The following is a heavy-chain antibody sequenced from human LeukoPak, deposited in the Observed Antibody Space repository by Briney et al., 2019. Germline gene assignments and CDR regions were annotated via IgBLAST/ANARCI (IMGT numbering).Heavy chain of an antibody. V-gene: IGHV1-69*05. CDR3: AAAPPGFGELNGGDY. D-gene: IGHD3-10*01. Sequence: SSVKVSCKASGGTFSSYAISWVRQAPGQGLEWMGRIIPIFGTANYAQKFQGRVTITTDESTSTAYMELSSLRSEDTAVYYCAAAPPGFGELNGGDYWGQGTLVTVSS. CDR2: IIPIFGTA. J-gene: IGHJ4*02. CDR1: GGTFSSYA.